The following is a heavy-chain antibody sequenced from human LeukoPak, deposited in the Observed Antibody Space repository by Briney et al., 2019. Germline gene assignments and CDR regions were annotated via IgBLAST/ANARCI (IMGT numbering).Heavy chain of an antibody. J-gene: IGHJ4*02. Sequence: PSETLSLTCTVSGGSISSSSYYWGWIRQPPGKGLEWIGSIYYSGSTYYNPSLKSRVTISVDTSKNQFSLKLSSVTAADTAMYYCARGYFDWLLFEGGTHLFDYWGQGTLVTVSS. CDR2: IYYSGST. V-gene: IGHV4-39*01. CDR3: ARGYFDWLLFEGGTHLFDY. CDR1: GGSISSSSYY. D-gene: IGHD3-9*01.